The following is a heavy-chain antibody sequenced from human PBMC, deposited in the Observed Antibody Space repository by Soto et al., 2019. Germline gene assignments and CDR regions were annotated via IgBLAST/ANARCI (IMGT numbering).Heavy chain of an antibody. CDR3: AREWELLRFDY. V-gene: IGHV3-7*04. CDR1: GFTFSSYW. CDR2: IKQDGSEK. J-gene: IGHJ4*02. D-gene: IGHD1-26*01. Sequence: EVQLVESGGGLVQPGGSLSLSCAASGFTFSSYWMSWVRQAPGKGLEWVANIKQDGSEKYYVDSVKGRFTISRDNAKNSLYLQMNSLRAEDTAVYYCAREWELLRFDYWGQGTLVTVSS.